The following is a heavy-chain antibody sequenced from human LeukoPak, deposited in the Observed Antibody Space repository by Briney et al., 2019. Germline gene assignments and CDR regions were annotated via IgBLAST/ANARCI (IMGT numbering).Heavy chain of an antibody. CDR3: ARGRRGYCSSTSCYSSSFDP. D-gene: IGHD2-2*01. Sequence: SETRSLTCTVSGGSISSGGYYWSWIRQHPGKGLEWIGYIYYSGSTYYNPSLKSRVTISVDTSKNQFSLKLSSVTAADTAVYYCARGRRGYCSSTSCYSSSFDPWGQGTLVTVSS. V-gene: IGHV4-31*03. J-gene: IGHJ5*02. CDR2: IYYSGST. CDR1: GGSISSGGYY.